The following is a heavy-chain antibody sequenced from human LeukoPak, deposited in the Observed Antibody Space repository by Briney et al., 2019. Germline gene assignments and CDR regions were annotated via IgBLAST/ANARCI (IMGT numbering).Heavy chain of an antibody. V-gene: IGHV3-9*01. CDR2: ISWNSGSI. D-gene: IGHD2-2*01. CDR3: AKEMDLSRYCSSTSCHPFDF. CDR1: GFTFDDYA. Sequence: PGGSLRLSCAASGFTFDDYAMHWVRQAPGKGLEWVSGISWNSGSIDYADSVKGRFIISRDNAKNSLYLQMGSLSTEDTAFYYCAKEMDLSRYCSSTSCHPFDFWGQGTLVPSPQ. J-gene: IGHJ4*02.